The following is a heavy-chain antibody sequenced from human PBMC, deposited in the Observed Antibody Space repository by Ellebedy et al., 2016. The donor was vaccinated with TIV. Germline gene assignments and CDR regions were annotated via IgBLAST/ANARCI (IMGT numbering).Heavy chain of an antibody. CDR3: ARASRDGYKVFDY. Sequence: GGSLRLXXAASGFTFSDPYMDWVRQAPGKGLEWVGRIRNKAESYTTGYAASVRGRFTISRDDSKNSLYLQMNSLKTEDTAVYYCARASRDGYKVFDYWGQGTLVTVSS. CDR1: GFTFSDPY. CDR2: IRNKAESYTT. J-gene: IGHJ4*02. D-gene: IGHD5-24*01. V-gene: IGHV3-72*01.